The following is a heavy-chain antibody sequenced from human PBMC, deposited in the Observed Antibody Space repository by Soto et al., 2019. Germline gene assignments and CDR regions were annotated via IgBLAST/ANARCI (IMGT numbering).Heavy chain of an antibody. V-gene: IGHV4-31*03. J-gene: IGHJ4*02. D-gene: IGHD3-22*01. CDR2: IYYSGST. CDR3: ARGFSAYYDSSGYYYDSYYFDY. Sequence: LSLTCTVSGGSISSGGYYWSWIRQHPGKGLEWIGYIYYSGSTYYNPSLKSRVTISVDTSKNQFSLKLSSVTAADTAVYYCARGFSAYYDSSGYYYDSYYFDYWGQGTLVTVSS. CDR1: GGSISSGGYY.